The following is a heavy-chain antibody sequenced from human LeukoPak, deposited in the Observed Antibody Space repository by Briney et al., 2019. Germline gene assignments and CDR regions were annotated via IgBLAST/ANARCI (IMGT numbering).Heavy chain of an antibody. Sequence: SETLSLTCAVYGGSFSGYFWSWIRQPPGKGLEWFGEINHSGSTNYNPSLKSRVTISVDTSKNQFSLKLSSVTAADTAVYYCASTPTGYSSGWYGFWGQGTLVTVSS. CDR2: INHSGST. V-gene: IGHV4-34*01. D-gene: IGHD6-19*01. CDR3: ASTPTGYSSGWYGF. J-gene: IGHJ4*02. CDR1: GGSFSGYF.